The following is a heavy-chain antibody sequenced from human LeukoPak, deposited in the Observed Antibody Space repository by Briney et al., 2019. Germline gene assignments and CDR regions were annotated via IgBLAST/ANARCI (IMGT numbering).Heavy chain of an antibody. CDR1: GYTFTGYY. V-gene: IGHV1-2*02. CDR2: INPNSGGT. Sequence: ASVKVSCKASGYTFTGYYMHWVRQAPGQGLEWMGWINPNSGGTNYAQKFQGRVTMTRDTSISTAYMELSRLRSDDTAVYYCARDTRIAVAGTIIYWGQGTLATVSS. D-gene: IGHD6-19*01. CDR3: ARDTRIAVAGTIIY. J-gene: IGHJ4*02.